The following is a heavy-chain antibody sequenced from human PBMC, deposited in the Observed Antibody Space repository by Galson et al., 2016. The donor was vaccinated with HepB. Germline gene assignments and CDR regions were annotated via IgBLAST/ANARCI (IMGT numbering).Heavy chain of an antibody. CDR2: ISWDAGTT. CDR1: GFSFQNYA. V-gene: IGHV3-43D*03. Sequence: SLRLSCAASGFSFQNYAMHWVRQAPGKGLEWVSLISWDAGTTYYVDSVKGRFTISRDSTKNSLYLQMNSLRPEDTAIYHCVKVGSAIAVTGYFDNWGQGTLVTVSS. D-gene: IGHD6-19*01. CDR3: VKVGSAIAVTGYFDN. J-gene: IGHJ4*02.